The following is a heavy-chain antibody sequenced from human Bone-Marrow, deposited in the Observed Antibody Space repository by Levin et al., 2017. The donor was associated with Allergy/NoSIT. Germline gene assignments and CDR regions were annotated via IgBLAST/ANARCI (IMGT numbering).Heavy chain of an antibody. Sequence: QSGGSLRLSCAASGFTLRDYWMHWVRQAPGKGLVWVSRIIGDGSVTTYADSVKGRFTISRDNAKNTLYLQMNSLGAEDTAVYYCTRDLSNLGFDQWGQGTLVTVSS. D-gene: IGHD1-14*01. CDR1: GFTLRDYW. CDR2: IIGDGSVT. CDR3: TRDLSNLGFDQ. J-gene: IGHJ4*02. V-gene: IGHV3-74*03.